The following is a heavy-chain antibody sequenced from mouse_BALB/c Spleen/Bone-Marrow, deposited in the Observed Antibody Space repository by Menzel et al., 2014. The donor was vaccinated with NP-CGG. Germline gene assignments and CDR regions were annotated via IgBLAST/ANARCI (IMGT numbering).Heavy chain of an antibody. CDR3: ARDLPAFDPGTGLDL. Sequence: LEESGGRLVTPGTPLTLTCTASGFSLSSYGIGWVRQAPGKGLEWIGYIDAGSGTTWSASWAKGRFTISKSSTTVDLKMTSLTTEDTATYFCARDLPAFDPGTGLDLWGQGSLVTVS. CDR2: IDAGSGTT. D-gene: IGHD3-3*01. J-gene: IGHJ3*02. V-gene: IGHV5-17*01. CDR1: GFSLSSYG.